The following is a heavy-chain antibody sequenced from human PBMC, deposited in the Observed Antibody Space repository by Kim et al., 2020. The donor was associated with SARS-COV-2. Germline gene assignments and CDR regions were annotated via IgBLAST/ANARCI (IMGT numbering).Heavy chain of an antibody. J-gene: IGHJ4*02. CDR3: AHSEYSSGQYFDF. V-gene: IGHV3-48*03. Sequence: SADSVKGRFTISRDNARNSVYLQLTSRRAEATAIYYCAHSEYSSGQYFDFWGRGTLVSVSS. D-gene: IGHD6-19*01.